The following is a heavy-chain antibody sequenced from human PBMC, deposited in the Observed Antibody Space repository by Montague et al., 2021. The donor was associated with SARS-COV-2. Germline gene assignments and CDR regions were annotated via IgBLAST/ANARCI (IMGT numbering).Heavy chain of an antibody. CDR1: GDSVSGNSAT. CDR3: ARERWAVGVSFDY. V-gene: IGHV6-1*01. D-gene: IGHD1-26*01. J-gene: IGHJ4*02. CDR2: SYYMSRWSN. Sequence: CAISGDSVSGNSATCRWIGQTPSLRFQRLVMSYYMSRWSNDYAVSVRSRIIINPDTSTNQFSLQLSSVTPEDTAVYFCARERWAVGVSFDYWGQGTLVTVSS.